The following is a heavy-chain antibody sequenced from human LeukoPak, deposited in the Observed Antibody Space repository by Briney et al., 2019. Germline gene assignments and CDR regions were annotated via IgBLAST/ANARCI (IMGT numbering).Heavy chain of an antibody. CDR2: IYYSGST. CDR3: ARHNHSLLRFGEHYHFDY. CDR1: GGSISSSSYY. D-gene: IGHD3-10*01. J-gene: IGHJ4*02. V-gene: IGHV4-39*01. Sequence: PSETLSLTCTVSGGSISSSSYYWGWIRQPPGKGLEWIGSIYYSGSTYYNPSLKSRVTISVDTSKNQFSLKLSSVTAADTAVYYCARHNHSLLRFGEHYHFDYWGQGTLVTVSS.